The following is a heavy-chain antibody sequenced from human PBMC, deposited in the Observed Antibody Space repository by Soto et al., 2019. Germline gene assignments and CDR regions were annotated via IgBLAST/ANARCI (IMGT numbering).Heavy chain of an antibody. J-gene: IGHJ6*02. CDR2: IIPIFGTA. CDR1: GGPFSSYA. Sequence: SVKVSCKAPGGPFSSYAISWVRQAPGQGLEWMGGIIPIFGTANYAQKFQGRVTITADESTSTAYMELSSLRSEDTAVYYCARRGRYCSGGSCYSAFTYYYGMDVWGQGTTVTVSS. CDR3: ARRGRYCSGGSCYSAFTYYYGMDV. V-gene: IGHV1-69*13. D-gene: IGHD2-15*01.